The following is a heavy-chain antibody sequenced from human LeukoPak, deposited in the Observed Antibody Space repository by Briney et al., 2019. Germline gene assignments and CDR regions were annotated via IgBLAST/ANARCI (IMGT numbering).Heavy chain of an antibody. D-gene: IGHD3-3*01. J-gene: IGHJ6*02. CDR2: ISTRESNT. CDR3: AKVSVWSGYYSGMDV. Sequence: PGGSLRLSCAASGFTFSSYAMSWVRQAPGKGLGWVSTISTRESNTYYADSVKGRFTISRDNSKNTVYLQMNSLRAEDTAVYYCAKVSVWSGYYSGMDVWGQGTTVTVSS. V-gene: IGHV3-23*01. CDR1: GFTFSSYA.